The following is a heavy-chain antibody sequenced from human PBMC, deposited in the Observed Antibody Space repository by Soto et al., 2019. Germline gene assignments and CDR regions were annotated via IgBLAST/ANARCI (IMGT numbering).Heavy chain of an antibody. J-gene: IGHJ4*02. Sequence: QVQLVESGGGVVQPGRSLRLSCAASGFSFSSCAMHWVRQAPGKGLEWVAVVSHDGSNKYYADSVKCRVTISRDNSINTVYVQMNSLRAEDTAVYYCARVSIAVAGIAYYFDYWGQGTLVTVSS. V-gene: IGHV3-30-3*01. CDR2: VSHDGSNK. CDR1: GFSFSSCA. CDR3: ARVSIAVAGIAYYFDY. D-gene: IGHD6-19*01.